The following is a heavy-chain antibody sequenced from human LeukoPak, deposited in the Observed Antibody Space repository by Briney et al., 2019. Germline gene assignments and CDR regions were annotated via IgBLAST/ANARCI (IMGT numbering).Heavy chain of an antibody. CDR1: GYSITTHD. D-gene: IGHD5-12*01. J-gene: IGHJ5*02. CDR3: ARERNTAYDFDWFDP. CDR2: INPSGST. Sequence: ASVKVFCKASGYSITTHDMHWVRQAPGQGLEWMGIINPSGSTTYAQKFQGRVTMTRDTSTSTVYMELTSLRSEDTAVYYCARERNTAYDFDWFDPWGQGTLVTVSS. V-gene: IGHV1-46*01.